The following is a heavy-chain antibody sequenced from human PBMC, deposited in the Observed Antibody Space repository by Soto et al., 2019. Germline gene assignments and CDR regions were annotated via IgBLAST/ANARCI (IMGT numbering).Heavy chain of an antibody. CDR3: ARDALYHDILTGSLRGHGMDV. CDR1: GFTVSSNY. J-gene: IGHJ6*02. D-gene: IGHD3-9*01. CDR2: IYSGGST. Sequence: EVQLVETGGGLIQPGGSLRLSCAASGFTVSSNYMSWVRQAPGKGLEWVSVIYSGGSTYYADSVKGRFTISRDNSKNTLFLQMNRLRAEDTAVYYCARDALYHDILTGSLRGHGMDVWGQGTTVTVSS. V-gene: IGHV3-53*02.